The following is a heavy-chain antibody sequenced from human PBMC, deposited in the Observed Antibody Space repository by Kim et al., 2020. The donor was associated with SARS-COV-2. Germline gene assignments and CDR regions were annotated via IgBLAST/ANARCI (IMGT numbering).Heavy chain of an antibody. CDR2: ISSSSSYT. D-gene: IGHD6-13*01. V-gene: IGHV3-11*05. J-gene: IGHJ5*02. CDR1: GFTFSDYY. CDR3: ARVGIAAAVQYNWFDP. Sequence: GGSLRLSCAASGFTFSDYYMSWIRQAPGKGLEWVSYISSSSSYTNYADSVKGRFTISRDNAKNSLYLQMNSLRAEDTAVYYCARVGIAAAVQYNWFDPWGQGTLVTVSS.